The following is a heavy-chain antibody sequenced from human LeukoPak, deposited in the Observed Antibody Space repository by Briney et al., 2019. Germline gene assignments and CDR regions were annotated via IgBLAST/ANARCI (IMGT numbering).Heavy chain of an antibody. V-gene: IGHV3-30-3*01. D-gene: IGHD6-19*01. CDR2: ISYDGTNK. J-gene: IGHJ4*02. CDR3: ARDLRWLVTADY. Sequence: PGGSLRLSCAASGFSFSDYAMHWVRQAPGKGLEWVAIISYDGTNKEYADSVKGRFTISRDNSKNTLYLQMNSLRAEDTAVYYCARDLRWLVTADYWGQGTLVTVSS. CDR1: GFSFSDYA.